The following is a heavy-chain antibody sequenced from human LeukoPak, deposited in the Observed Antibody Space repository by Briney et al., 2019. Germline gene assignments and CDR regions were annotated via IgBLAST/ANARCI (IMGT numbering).Heavy chain of an antibody. CDR2: IDTDASKT. CDR3: TRGLLGIDY. CDR1: GFTLSSYW. D-gene: IGHD2-8*02. J-gene: IGHJ4*02. Sequence: GGSLRLSCAASGFTLSSYWMHWVRQVPGKGLVWVSRIDTDASKTSYADSVKGRFTISRDNAKNTLYLQMNSLRAEDTAVHYCTRGLLGIDYWGQGTLVTVSS. V-gene: IGHV3-74*01.